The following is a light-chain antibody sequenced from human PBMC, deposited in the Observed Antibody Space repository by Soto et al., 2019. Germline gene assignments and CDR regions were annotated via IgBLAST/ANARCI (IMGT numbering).Light chain of an antibody. J-gene: IGKJ1*01. V-gene: IGKV3D-15*01. CDR3: QQYNNWPWT. Sequence: DIVLTQSPGTLSLSARERATLSCSAIETVNSNYLAWYQHKRGQAPRLLIYGASRRATGIPARFSGSGSGTDFTLTISSLQSEDFAVYYCQQYNNWPWTFGQGTKVDIK. CDR1: ETVNSNY. CDR2: GAS.